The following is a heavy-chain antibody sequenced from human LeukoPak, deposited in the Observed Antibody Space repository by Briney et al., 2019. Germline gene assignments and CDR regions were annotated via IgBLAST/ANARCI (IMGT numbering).Heavy chain of an antibody. V-gene: IGHV1-46*01. CDR2: ISPSGGST. CDR1: NYTFISYG. D-gene: IGHD5-24*01. CDR3: ARDNSVRDEAWWFNP. Sequence: GASVKVSCKTSNYTFISYGMSWVRQAPGQGPEWMGVISPSGGSTTYAQKFQGRVTLTRDMSTSTDYLELSSLRSEDTAVYYCARDNSVRDEAWWFNPWGQGTLVTVSS. J-gene: IGHJ5*02.